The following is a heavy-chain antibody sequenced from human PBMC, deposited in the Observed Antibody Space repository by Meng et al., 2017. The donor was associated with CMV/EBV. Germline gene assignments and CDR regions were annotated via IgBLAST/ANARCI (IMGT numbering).Heavy chain of an antibody. CDR2: INHSRST. V-gene: IGHV4-34*01. J-gene: IGHJ4*02. Sequence: TCPFGCCAFSGYCRGCRRQPPGKWLECIGEINHSRSTNYHPSLKSRVTISVDTPKIQFSRQRSSVTAADTAVYYCAGGQRWLQPIDYWGQGTLVTVSS. CDR1: CCAFSGYC. CDR3: AGGQRWLQPIDY. D-gene: IGHD5-24*01.